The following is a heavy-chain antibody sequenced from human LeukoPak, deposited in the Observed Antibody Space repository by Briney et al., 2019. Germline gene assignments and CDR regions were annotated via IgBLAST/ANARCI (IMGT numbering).Heavy chain of an antibody. J-gene: IGHJ4*02. CDR2: ISSSSNYI. CDR1: GFTFNSYS. V-gene: IGHV3-21*01. CDR3: ARDRSSGWYIFDY. D-gene: IGHD6-19*01. Sequence: GGSLRLSCAASGFTFNSYSMNWVRQAPGKGLEWVSSISSSSNYIYYADSVKGRFTISRDNAKNSLYLQMNSLRAEDTAVYYCARDRSSGWYIFDYWGQGTLVTVSS.